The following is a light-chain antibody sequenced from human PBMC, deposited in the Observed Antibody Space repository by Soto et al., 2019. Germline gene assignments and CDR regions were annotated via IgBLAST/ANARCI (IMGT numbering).Light chain of an antibody. J-gene: IGLJ1*01. CDR1: SSDVGGYNY. CDR3: SSYTSSSTYV. Sequence: QSVLTQPASVPGSPGQSITISCTGTSSDVGGYNYVSWYQQHPGKAPKLMIYDVSNRPSGVSNRFSGSKFGNTASLTISGLQAEDEADYYCSSYTSSSTYVFGTGTKVTVL. CDR2: DVS. V-gene: IGLV2-14*01.